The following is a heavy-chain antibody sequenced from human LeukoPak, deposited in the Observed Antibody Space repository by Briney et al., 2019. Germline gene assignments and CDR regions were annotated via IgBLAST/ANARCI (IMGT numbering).Heavy chain of an antibody. D-gene: IGHD6-19*01. CDR1: GFTFSSYG. V-gene: IGHV3-30*18. CDR2: ISYDGSNK. CDR3: AKSHSSGWYSYYYGMDV. Sequence: GGSLRLSCAASGFTFSSYGMHWVRQAPGKGLEWVAVISYDGSNKYYADSVKGRFTISRDSSKNTLYLQMNSLRAEDTAVYYCAKSHSSGWYSYYYGMDVWGQGTTVTVSS. J-gene: IGHJ6*02.